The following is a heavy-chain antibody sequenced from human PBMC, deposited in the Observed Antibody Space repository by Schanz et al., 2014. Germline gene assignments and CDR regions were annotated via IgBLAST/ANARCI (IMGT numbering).Heavy chain of an antibody. D-gene: IGHD4-17*01. Sequence: QVQLVQSGAEVKKPGASVKVSCKASGYTFTSYGLSWVRQAPGQGLEWMGRIIPILGIANYAQKFQGRVTITADRSTSTAYMELSSLRSEDTAVYYCARGYGDSPTDFWGQGTLVTVSS. CDR2: IIPILGIA. V-gene: IGHV1-69*04. CDR1: GYTFTSYG. CDR3: ARGYGDSPTDF. J-gene: IGHJ4*02.